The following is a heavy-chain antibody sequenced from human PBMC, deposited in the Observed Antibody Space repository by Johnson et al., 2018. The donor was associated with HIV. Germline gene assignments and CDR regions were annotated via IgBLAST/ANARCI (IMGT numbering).Heavy chain of an antibody. CDR2: ISYDGSTK. Sequence: QVQLVESGGGVVQPGRSLRLSCAASGFTFSSYAMHWVRQAPGKGLEWVAVISYDGSTKYYADSVKGRFTIPRDNSKNTLYLQMNSRRAEDTAWYYCARFLGYYDSNGYYFGDGFDVWGRGTMVTVSS. D-gene: IGHD3-22*01. CDR3: ARFLGYYDSNGYYFGDGFDV. CDR1: GFTFSSYA. J-gene: IGHJ3*01. V-gene: IGHV3-30*04.